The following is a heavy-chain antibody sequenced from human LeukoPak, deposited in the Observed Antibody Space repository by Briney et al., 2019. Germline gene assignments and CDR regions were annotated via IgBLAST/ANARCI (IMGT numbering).Heavy chain of an antibody. CDR2: IRGKAYGGTT. Sequence: PGRSPRLSCTTSGFTFGDYAMAWVRQTPGKGLECVGSIRGKAYGGTTEYAASVQGRFTVSRDDSRSIAYLQMNSLKIEDTAVYYCTRWRDTSMLYYWGQGTLVTVSS. D-gene: IGHD5-18*01. J-gene: IGHJ4*02. CDR3: TRWRDTSMLYY. CDR1: GFTFGDYA. V-gene: IGHV3-49*04.